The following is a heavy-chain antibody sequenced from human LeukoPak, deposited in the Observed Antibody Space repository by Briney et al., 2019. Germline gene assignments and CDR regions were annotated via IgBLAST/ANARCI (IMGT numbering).Heavy chain of an antibody. CDR3: ARDLSSLRDSFDY. Sequence: QPGGSLRLSCAASGFTFSSYWMNWVRQAPGKGLEWVANIKEDGSEKYYVDSAKGRFTISRDNAKNSLYLQMNSLRAEDTAVYYCARDLSSLRDSFDYWGQGTLVTVSS. CDR2: IKEDGSEK. J-gene: IGHJ4*02. V-gene: IGHV3-7*01. CDR1: GFTFSSYW.